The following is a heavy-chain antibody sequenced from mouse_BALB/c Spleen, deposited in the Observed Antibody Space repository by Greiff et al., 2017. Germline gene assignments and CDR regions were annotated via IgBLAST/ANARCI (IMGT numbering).Heavy chain of an antibody. D-gene: IGHD4-1*01. J-gene: IGHJ1*01. CDR3: ARLGGGWYFDV. CDR2: INPSTGYT. CDR1: GYTFTSYW. V-gene: IGHV1-7*01. Sequence: VKLVESGAELAKPGASVKMSCKASGYTFTSYWMHWVKQRPGQGLEWIGYINPSTGYTEYNQKFKDKATLTADKSSSTAYMQLSSLTSEDSAVYYCARLGGGWYFDVWGAGTTVTVSS.